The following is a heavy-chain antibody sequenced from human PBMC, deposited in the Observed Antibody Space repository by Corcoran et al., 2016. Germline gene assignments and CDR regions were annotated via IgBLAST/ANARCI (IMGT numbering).Heavy chain of an antibody. CDR3: ARDLPEDDGELYVDY. J-gene: IGHJ4*02. CDR1: GFTFSSYW. Sequence: EVQLVESGGGLVQPGGSLRLSCAASGFTFSSYWMSWVRQAPGKGLEWVANIKQDGSEKYYVDSVKGRFTISRDNAKNSLYLPMNSLRAEDTAVYYCARDLPEDDGELYVDYWGQGTLVTVSS. V-gene: IGHV3-7*03. CDR2: IKQDGSEK. D-gene: IGHD4-17*01.